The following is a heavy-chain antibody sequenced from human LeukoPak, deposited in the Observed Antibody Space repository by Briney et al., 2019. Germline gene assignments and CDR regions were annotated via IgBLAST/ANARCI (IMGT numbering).Heavy chain of an antibody. CDR2: LNQDGSVQ. CDR3: ARGGYDYGMDV. J-gene: IGHJ6*02. Sequence: GGSLRLSCVASGFTFSHYYMTWYHQAPGKGLEWVANLNQDGSVQLYGDSVRGRFTISRDNAKNSLYLQMNSLRAEDTAVYYCARGGYDYGMDVWGQGTTVTVSS. V-gene: IGHV3-7*04. CDR1: GFTFSHYY.